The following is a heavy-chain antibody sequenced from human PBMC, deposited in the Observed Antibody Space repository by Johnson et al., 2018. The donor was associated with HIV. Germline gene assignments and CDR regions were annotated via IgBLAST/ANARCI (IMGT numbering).Heavy chain of an antibody. Sequence: LESGGGLVKPGGSLRLSFPAPGFTFSDYYMNWFRQTPGKGLAWVSSFGGSVGSTYYAASMKGRSTISRDNSKNTLYLQMNSLGAEDTALYYCGSFNDAFDIWGQGTMVTVSS. J-gene: IGHJ3*02. CDR1: GFTFSDYY. CDR3: GSFNDAFDI. V-gene: IGHV3-23*01. CDR2: FGGSVGST.